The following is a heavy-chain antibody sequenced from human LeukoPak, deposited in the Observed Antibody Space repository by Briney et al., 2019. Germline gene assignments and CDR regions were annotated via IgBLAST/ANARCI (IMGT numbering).Heavy chain of an antibody. Sequence: GGSLRLSCAASGFTFSSYSMNWVRQAPGKGLEWVSSISSSSSYIYYADSVKGRFTISRDNAKNSLYLQMNSLRAEDTAMYYCARGRSVGWLQPRYCFFDLWGRGTLVTVSS. CDR1: GFTFSSYS. J-gene: IGHJ2*01. CDR3: ARGRSVGWLQPRYCFFDL. D-gene: IGHD5-24*01. CDR2: ISSSSSYI. V-gene: IGHV3-21*01.